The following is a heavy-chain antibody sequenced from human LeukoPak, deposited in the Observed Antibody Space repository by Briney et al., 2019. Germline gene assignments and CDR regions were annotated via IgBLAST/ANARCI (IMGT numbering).Heavy chain of an antibody. CDR3: AKQWRGTGDAFDI. Sequence: GGSLRLSCAASGFTFSSYSMNWVRQAPGKGLEWVSYITNSGSTIYSADSVKGRFTISRDNAKNSLYLQMNSLRGEDTAVYYCAKQWRGTGDAFDIWGQGTMVIVS. CDR1: GFTFSSYS. V-gene: IGHV3-48*04. D-gene: IGHD3/OR15-3a*01. J-gene: IGHJ3*02. CDR2: ITNSGSTI.